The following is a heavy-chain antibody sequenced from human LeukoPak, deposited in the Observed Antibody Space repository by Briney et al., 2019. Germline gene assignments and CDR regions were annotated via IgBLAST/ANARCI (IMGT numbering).Heavy chain of an antibody. Sequence: GGSLRLSCAASGFTFSDYYMSWIRQAPGKGLEWVSYISSSGSTTYYADSVKGRFTISRDNSKNTLYLQMNSLRAEDTAVYYCAKDSMAVAGTILDYWGQGTLVTVSS. CDR1: GFTFSDYY. D-gene: IGHD6-19*01. J-gene: IGHJ4*02. V-gene: IGHV3-11*01. CDR2: ISSSGSTT. CDR3: AKDSMAVAGTILDY.